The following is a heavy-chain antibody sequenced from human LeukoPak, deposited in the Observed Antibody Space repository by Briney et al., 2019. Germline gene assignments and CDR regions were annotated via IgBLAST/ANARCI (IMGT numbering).Heavy chain of an antibody. J-gene: IGHJ4*02. Sequence: GGSLRLSCAASGFTFSSYSMNWVRQAPGKGLEWVSSITSSSGYTHYPDSVKGRFTISRDTAKNSLYLQMNSLRVEDTAVYYCARQIGFLTGYRAFDYWSQGTLVTVSS. CDR1: GFTFSSYS. CDR3: ARQIGFLTGYRAFDY. D-gene: IGHD3-9*01. V-gene: IGHV3-21*06. CDR2: ITSSSGYT.